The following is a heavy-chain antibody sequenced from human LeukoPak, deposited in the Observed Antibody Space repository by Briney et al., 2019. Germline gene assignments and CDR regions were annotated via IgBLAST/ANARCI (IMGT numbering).Heavy chain of an antibody. CDR3: ARGGWKGKYNWFNP. V-gene: IGHV4-34*01. Sequence: PSETLSLTCAVYGGSFSGYYWSWIRQPPGKGLEWIGEINHSGSTTYNPSLKSRVTISVDTSKNQFSLQLSSVTAADTAVYYCARGGWKGKYNWFNPWGQGTLVTVSS. D-gene: IGHD1-1*01. CDR2: INHSGST. CDR1: GGSFSGYY. J-gene: IGHJ5*02.